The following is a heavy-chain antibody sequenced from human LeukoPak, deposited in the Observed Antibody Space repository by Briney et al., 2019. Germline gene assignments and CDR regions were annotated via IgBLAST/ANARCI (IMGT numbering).Heavy chain of an antibody. CDR3: AKAAGQQYYYYMDV. J-gene: IGHJ6*03. V-gene: IGHV3-20*04. D-gene: IGHD6-13*01. CDR2: INWNGGST. CDR1: GFTVSSNS. Sequence: GGSLRLSCTVSGFTVSSNSMSWVRQAPGKGLEWVSGINWNGGSTDYADSVKGRFTISRDNAKNSLYLQMNSLRAEDMALYYCAKAAGQQYYYYMDVWGKGTTVTVSS.